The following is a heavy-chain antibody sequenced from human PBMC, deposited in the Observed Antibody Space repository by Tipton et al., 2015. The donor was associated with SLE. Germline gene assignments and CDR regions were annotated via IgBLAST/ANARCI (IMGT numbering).Heavy chain of an antibody. CDR2: IYNTGST. J-gene: IGHJ6*02. D-gene: IGHD2-15*01. CDR1: GGSISSSSYY. V-gene: IGHV4-39*01. Sequence: TLSLTCTVSGGSISSSSYYWGWVRQPPGKGLEWIGSIYNTGSTYYNASLKSRVSISEDTSKNPFSLKLSSVTAADTAVYYCALDRGGSPNGMDVWGQGTTVTVSS. CDR3: ALDRGGSPNGMDV.